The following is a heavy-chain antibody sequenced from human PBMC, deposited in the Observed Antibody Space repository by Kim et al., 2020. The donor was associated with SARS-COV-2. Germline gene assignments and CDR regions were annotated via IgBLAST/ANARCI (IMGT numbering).Heavy chain of an antibody. V-gene: IGHV3-74*01. CDR3: ARLGVHGSGSYYTTNWFDP. D-gene: IGHD3-10*01. J-gene: IGHJ5*02. Sequence: GRFTISIDTAKNTLYLQMNSLRAEDTAVYYCARLGVHGSGSYYTTNWFDPWGQGTLVTVSS.